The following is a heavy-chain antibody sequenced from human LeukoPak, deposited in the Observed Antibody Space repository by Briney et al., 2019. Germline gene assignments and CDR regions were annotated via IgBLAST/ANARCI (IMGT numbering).Heavy chain of an antibody. V-gene: IGHV1-69*13. D-gene: IGHD3-22*01. J-gene: IGHJ4*02. Sequence: PVKVSCKASGGTFSRYAISWVRQAPGQGLEWMGGIIPIFGTANYAQKFQGRVTITADESTSTAYMELSSLRSEDTAVYYCARRYDSSGYYYTPPGYWGQGTLVTVSS. CDR1: GGTFSRYA. CDR3: ARRYDSSGYYYTPPGY. CDR2: IIPIFGTA.